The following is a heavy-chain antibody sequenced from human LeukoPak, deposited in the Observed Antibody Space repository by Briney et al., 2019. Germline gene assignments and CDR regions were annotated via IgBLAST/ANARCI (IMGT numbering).Heavy chain of an antibody. CDR3: AKVHYCSGGSCYSGPRGHYFDY. CDR2: ISGSGGST. CDR1: GFTFSTYW. Sequence: PGGSLRLSCAASGFTFSTYWMHWVRQAPGKGLEWVSAISGSGGSTYYADSVKGRFTISRDNSKNTLYLQMNSLRAEDTAVYYCAKVHYCSGGSCYSGPRGHYFDYWGQGTLVTVSS. D-gene: IGHD2-15*01. J-gene: IGHJ4*02. V-gene: IGHV3-23*01.